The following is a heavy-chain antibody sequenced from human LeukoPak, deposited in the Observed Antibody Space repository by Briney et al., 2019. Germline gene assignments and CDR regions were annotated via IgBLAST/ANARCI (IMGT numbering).Heavy chain of an antibody. D-gene: IGHD3-10*01. CDR3: ARGGYSESFYNPRSYGMDV. CDR1: GYTFTNYY. J-gene: IGHJ6*02. V-gene: IGHV1-46*01. CDR2: INPSGDTT. Sequence: ASVKVSCKASGYTFTNYYLHWVRQAPGQGLAWMGIINPSGDTTRYVEKFQGRVTMTRDTSASTVYMKLSSLRSEDTAVYYCARGGYSESFYNPRSYGMDVWGQGTTVIVSS.